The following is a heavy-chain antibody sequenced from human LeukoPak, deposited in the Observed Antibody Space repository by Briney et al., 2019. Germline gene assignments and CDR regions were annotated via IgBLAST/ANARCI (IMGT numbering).Heavy chain of an antibody. J-gene: IGHJ4*02. D-gene: IGHD3-22*01. CDR1: GFIFSSYA. V-gene: IGHV3-23*01. CDR2: ISGSGGST. Sequence: PGGSLRLSCAASGFIFSSYAMSWVRQAPGKGLEWVSAISGSGGSTYYADSVKGRFTISRDNSKNTLYLQMNSLRAEDTAVYYCAKDYYDSSGYYVSYWGQGTLVTVSS. CDR3: AKDYYDSSGYYVSY.